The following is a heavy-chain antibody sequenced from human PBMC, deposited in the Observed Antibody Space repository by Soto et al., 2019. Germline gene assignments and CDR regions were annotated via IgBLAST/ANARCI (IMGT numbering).Heavy chain of an antibody. D-gene: IGHD2-8*01. V-gene: IGHV1-46*03. Sequence: QVQLVQSGAEVKKPGASVKVSCKASGYTFTSYYMHWVRQAPGQGLEWMGIINPSGGSTSYAQKCQGRVTMTRDTYTSTVYMELSSMRSEDTAVYYCARDPREFGLMVYPGIRGCWFDPWGKGTLVTVCS. J-gene: IGHJ5*02. CDR2: INPSGGST. CDR1: GYTFTSYY. CDR3: ARDPREFGLMVYPGIRGCWFDP.